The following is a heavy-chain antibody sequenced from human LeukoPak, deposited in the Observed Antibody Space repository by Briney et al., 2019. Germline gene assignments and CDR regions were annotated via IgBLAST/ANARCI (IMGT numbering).Heavy chain of an antibody. D-gene: IGHD2-21*01. V-gene: IGHV1-2*02. Sequence: ASVKVSCKASGYKITGYYMHWVRQPPGQGHEWMGWINPNSGDSHHAQKFQGRVTMTRDTSISTAYMELSRLRSDDTAVYYCAREIGEILVFDYWGQGTLVTVSS. CDR1: GYKITGYY. CDR3: AREIGEILVFDY. J-gene: IGHJ4*02. CDR2: INPNSGDS.